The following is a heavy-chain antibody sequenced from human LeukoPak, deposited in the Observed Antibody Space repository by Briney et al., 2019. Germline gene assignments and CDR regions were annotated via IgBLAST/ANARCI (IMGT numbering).Heavy chain of an antibody. Sequence: ASVKVSCKASGYTFTGYYMHWVRQAPGQGLEWMGWINPKSGGTNYAQKFQGRVTMTRDTSISTAYMELSRLRSDDTAVYYCARRYCSSTSCYTSLFDYWGQGTLVTVSS. V-gene: IGHV1-2*02. CDR1: GYTFTGYY. D-gene: IGHD2-2*02. CDR2: INPKSGGT. J-gene: IGHJ4*02. CDR3: ARRYCSSTSCYTSLFDY.